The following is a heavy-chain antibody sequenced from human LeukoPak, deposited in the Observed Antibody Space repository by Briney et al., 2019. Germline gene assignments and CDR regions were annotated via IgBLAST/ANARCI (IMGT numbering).Heavy chain of an antibody. CDR3: ARGYWAYGMDV. CDR2: INHSGST. Sequence: KPSETLSLTCAVYGGSFSGYYWSWIRQPPGKGLEWIGEINHSGSTNYNPSLKSRVTISVDTSKNQFSLKLSSVTAADTAVYYCARGYWAYGMDVWGPGTTVTVSS. J-gene: IGHJ6*02. D-gene: IGHD2-15*01. CDR1: GGSFSGYY. V-gene: IGHV4-34*01.